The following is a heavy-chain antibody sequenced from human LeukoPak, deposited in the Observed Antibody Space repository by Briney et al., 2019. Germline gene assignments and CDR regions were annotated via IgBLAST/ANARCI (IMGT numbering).Heavy chain of an antibody. CDR2: FSYTGNT. Sequence: PSETPSLTCTVSGGSITSTTYYWGWVRQPPGKGLEWIGSFSYTGNTYYDPSLKSRVTISVDTSKTQFSLKMNSVTAADTAVYYCARQPYSSGWYFDYWGQGTLVSVSS. CDR3: ARQPYSSGWYFDY. D-gene: IGHD6-19*01. V-gene: IGHV4-39*01. J-gene: IGHJ4*02. CDR1: GGSITSTTYY.